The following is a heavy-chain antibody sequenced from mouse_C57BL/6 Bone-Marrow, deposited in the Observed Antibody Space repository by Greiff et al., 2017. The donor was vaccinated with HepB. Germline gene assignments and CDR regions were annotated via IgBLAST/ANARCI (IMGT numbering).Heavy chain of an antibody. J-gene: IGHJ1*03. V-gene: IGHV1-81*01. CDR2: IYPRSGNT. D-gene: IGHD1-1*01. CDR3: ARWGYYGSSYDWYFDV. Sequence: VQLQQSGAELARPGASVKLSCKASGYTFTSYGISWVKQRTGQGLEWIGEIYPRSGNTYYNEKFKGKATLTADKSSSTAYMELRSLTSEDSAVYFCARWGYYGSSYDWYFDVWGTGTTVTVSS. CDR1: GYTFTSYG.